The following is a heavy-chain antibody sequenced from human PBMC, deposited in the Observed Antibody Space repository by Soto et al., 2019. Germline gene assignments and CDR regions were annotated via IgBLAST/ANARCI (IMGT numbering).Heavy chain of an antibody. D-gene: IGHD2-15*01. V-gene: IGHV4-31*03. CDR1: VVSISSGGYY. J-gene: IGHJ4*02. CDR3: ARSFTRISAQGE. Sequence: TLSLTCTFSVVSISSGGYYCSWIRQHPWKGLEWIGYIYYSGSTYYNPSLKSRVTISVDTSKNQFSLKLSSVTAADTAVYYCARSFTRISAQGEWCQGTLCTVCS. CDR2: IYYSGST.